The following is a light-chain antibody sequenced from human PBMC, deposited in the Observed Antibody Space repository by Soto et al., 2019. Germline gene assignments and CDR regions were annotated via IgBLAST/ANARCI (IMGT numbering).Light chain of an antibody. V-gene: IGLV4-69*01. Sequence: QSVLTQSPSASASLGASVKLTCTLSSGHSSYAIAWHQQQPEKGPRYLMKFNSDGSHSKGDGIPDRFSGSSSGAERYLTISGLQSEEAADYYCQTWGTGIVVFGGGTKLTVL. J-gene: IGLJ2*01. CDR1: SGHSSYA. CDR3: QTWGTGIVV. CDR2: FNSDGSH.